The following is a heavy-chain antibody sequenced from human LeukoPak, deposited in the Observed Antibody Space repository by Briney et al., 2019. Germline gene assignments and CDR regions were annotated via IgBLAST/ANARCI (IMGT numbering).Heavy chain of an antibody. Sequence: ASVKVSCKASGYTFTSYGISWVRQAPGQGLEWMGWISAYNGNTNYAQKLQGRVTMTTDTSTSTAYMELRSLRSDGTAVYYCARVGPFFYGSGQQQDGWEYWGQGTLVTVSS. J-gene: IGHJ4*02. CDR1: GYTFTSYG. D-gene: IGHD3-10*01. CDR2: ISAYNGNT. V-gene: IGHV1-18*01. CDR3: ARVGPFFYGSGQQQDGWEY.